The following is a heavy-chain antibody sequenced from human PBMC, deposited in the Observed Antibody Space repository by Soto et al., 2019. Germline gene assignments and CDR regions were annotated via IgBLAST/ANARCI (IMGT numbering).Heavy chain of an antibody. CDR3: ATNYDSSGYYLAY. CDR2: IIPIFGTA. V-gene: IGHV1-69*13. D-gene: IGHD3-22*01. Sequence: SVKVSCKASGGTFSSYAISWVRQAPGQGLEWMGGIIPIFGTANYAQKFQGRVTITADESTSTAYMELSSLRSEDTAVYYCATNYDSSGYYLAYWGQGTLVTVSS. J-gene: IGHJ4*02. CDR1: GGTFSSYA.